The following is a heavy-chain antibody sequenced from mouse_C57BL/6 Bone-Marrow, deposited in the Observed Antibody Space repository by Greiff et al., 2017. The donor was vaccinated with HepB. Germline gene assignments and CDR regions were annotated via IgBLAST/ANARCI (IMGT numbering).Heavy chain of an antibody. CDR3: AIGGLYYEYPYWYFDV. Sequence: QVQLKESGPGLVAPSQRLSIPCTVSGFSLPRYGVSWVRQPPGKGLEWLGVIWGDGSTNYHSALISRLRISKDNSKSQVFLKLNSRQTDDTATYYCAIGGLYYEYPYWYFDVGGTGTTVTVSS. D-gene: IGHD2-4*01. CDR1: GFSLPRYG. J-gene: IGHJ1*03. CDR2: IWGDGST. V-gene: IGHV2-3*01.